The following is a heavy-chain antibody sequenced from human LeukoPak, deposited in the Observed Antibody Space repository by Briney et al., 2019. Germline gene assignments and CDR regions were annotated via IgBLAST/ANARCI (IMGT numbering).Heavy chain of an antibody. D-gene: IGHD6-19*01. CDR2: IYFTGTT. CDR1: RGSITNKNYY. J-gene: IGHJ4*02. V-gene: IGHV4-39*01. CDR3: ARHGAAVTGRSFDY. Sequence: PSETLSLTCSVPRGSITNKNYYWGWIRQSPGKELEWIASIYFTGTTYYNPSLKSRATISVDTSKNQFSLRLSSVTAADMAVYYCARHGAAVTGRSFDYWGQGTLVTVSS.